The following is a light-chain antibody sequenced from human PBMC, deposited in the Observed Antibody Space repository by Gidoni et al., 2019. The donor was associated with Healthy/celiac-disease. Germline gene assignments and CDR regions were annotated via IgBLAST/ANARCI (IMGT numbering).Light chain of an antibody. CDR2: GAS. CDR3: QQYGSSPRT. V-gene: IGKV3-20*01. CDR1: QSVSSSY. Sequence: EIVLTQSPGTLSLSPGERATLSCRASQSVSSSYLAWYQQKPGQAPRLLIYGASSRATGIPDRFSGSGSGTDFTLTISRLEPEDFAVYYCQQYGSSPRTCXQXTKVEIK. J-gene: IGKJ1*01.